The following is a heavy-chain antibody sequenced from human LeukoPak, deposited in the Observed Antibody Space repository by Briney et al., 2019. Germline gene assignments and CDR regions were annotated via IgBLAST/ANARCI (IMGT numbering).Heavy chain of an antibody. CDR1: GGSFSGYY. Sequence: KTSETLSLTCAVYGGSFSGYYWGWIRQPPGKGLEWIGSIYYSGRTYYNPSLRSRLTISADTSKNQFSLKLSSVTAADTAVYYCARDRGDYIRTGTQFDYWGQGALVTVSS. D-gene: IGHD1-14*01. CDR2: IYYSGRT. V-gene: IGHV4-34*01. CDR3: ARDRGDYIRTGTQFDY. J-gene: IGHJ4*02.